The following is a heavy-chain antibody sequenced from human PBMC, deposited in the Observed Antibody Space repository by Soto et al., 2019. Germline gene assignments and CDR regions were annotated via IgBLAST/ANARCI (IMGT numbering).Heavy chain of an antibody. J-gene: IGHJ4*02. CDR1: GFTFTNFG. CDR3: ARGSHSTTWYGGQFDY. V-gene: IGHV3-30*03. CDR2: ISYDGTNK. D-gene: IGHD6-13*01. Sequence: QVQLVESGGGVVQPGRSLRLSCAASGFTFTNFGMHWVRQAPGKGLEWVAVISYDGTNKYYADSVKGRLTISRDDSKKTLYLQMNSLRAEDTAVYYCARGSHSTTWYGGQFDYWGQGTLVTVSS.